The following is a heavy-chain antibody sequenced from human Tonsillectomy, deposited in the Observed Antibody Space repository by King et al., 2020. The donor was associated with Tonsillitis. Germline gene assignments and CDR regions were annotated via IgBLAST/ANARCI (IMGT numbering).Heavy chain of an antibody. V-gene: IGHV5-51*01. D-gene: IGHD2-2*02. CDR2: IYPGDSDS. CDR3: ARQEGGAIDY. J-gene: IGHJ4*02. Sequence: QLVQSGAEVKKPGESLKISCKGSGYSFTNYWIGWVRQMPGKGLEWMGIIYPGDSDSRYSPSFQGQVTVSADKSNTNTYLQWSSMKASDTAMYDCARQEGGAIDYWGQGTLVTVSA. CDR1: GYSFTNYW.